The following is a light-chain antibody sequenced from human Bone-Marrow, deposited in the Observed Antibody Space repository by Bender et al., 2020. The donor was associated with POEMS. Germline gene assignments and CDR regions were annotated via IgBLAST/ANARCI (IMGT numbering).Light chain of an antibody. Sequence: QSALTQPASVSGSPGQSITISCTGTRSDGGYNYVCWFQQYPGKAPKLIIYDVTQRPSGVSNRFSGSKSGNTASLTISGLQAEDEADYFCTSFTTTNTYVFGTGTKVTVL. V-gene: IGLV2-14*01. CDR3: TSFTTTNTYV. J-gene: IGLJ1*01. CDR2: DVT. CDR1: RSDGGYNY.